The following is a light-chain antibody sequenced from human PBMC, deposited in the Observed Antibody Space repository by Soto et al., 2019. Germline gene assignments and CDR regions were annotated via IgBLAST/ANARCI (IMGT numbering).Light chain of an antibody. Sequence: EIVLTQSPATLSLSPGERATLYCSASQSVSSSYLAWYQQKPGQAPRLLIYGASSRATGIPDRFSGSGSGTDFTLTISRLEPEDFAVYYCQQYGSSPWTFGQGTKVDIK. CDR3: QQYGSSPWT. CDR2: GAS. V-gene: IGKV3-20*01. CDR1: QSVSSSY. J-gene: IGKJ1*01.